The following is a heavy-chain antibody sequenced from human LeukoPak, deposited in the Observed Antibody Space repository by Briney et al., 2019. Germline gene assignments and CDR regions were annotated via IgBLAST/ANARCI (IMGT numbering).Heavy chain of an antibody. V-gene: IGHV4-39*01. D-gene: IGHD3-9*01. Sequence: NSSETLSLTCTVSRGSISSSSYYWGWIRQSPGKGLEWIGSAYYSGSPYYDPSLKSRVTISVDTSKNQFSLKLSSVTAADTAVYYCASHSAEYDILTGYHSYNSFDPWGQGILVTVSS. J-gene: IGHJ5*02. CDR1: RGSISSSSYY. CDR3: ASHSAEYDILTGYHSYNSFDP. CDR2: AYYSGSP.